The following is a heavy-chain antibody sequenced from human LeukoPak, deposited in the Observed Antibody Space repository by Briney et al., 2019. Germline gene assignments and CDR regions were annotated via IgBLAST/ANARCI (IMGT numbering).Heavy chain of an antibody. Sequence: GGSLRLSCAASGFTFSDYYMSWVRQAPGKGLEWVSYISSSGSTIYYADSVKGRFTISRDNAKNSLYLQMNSLRAEDTAVYYCARDGAEFNSGTYYLMNYWGQGTLVTVSS. CDR1: GFTFSDYY. V-gene: IGHV3-11*01. J-gene: IGHJ4*02. CDR2: ISSSGSTI. CDR3: ARDGAEFNSGTYYLMNY. D-gene: IGHD1-26*01.